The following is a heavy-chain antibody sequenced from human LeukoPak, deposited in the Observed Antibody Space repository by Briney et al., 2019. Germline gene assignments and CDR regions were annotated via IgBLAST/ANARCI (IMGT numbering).Heavy chain of an antibody. D-gene: IGHD2-21*02. Sequence: GGSLRLSCAASGFTFSSYSMNWVRHAPGKGREWVSSISSSSGYIYYADSVKGRFTISRDNAKNSLYLQMNSLRAEDTAVYYCAREIVVVTAATNHNWFDPWGQGTLVTVSS. J-gene: IGHJ5*02. CDR3: AREIVVVTAATNHNWFDP. CDR2: ISSSSGYI. V-gene: IGHV3-21*01. CDR1: GFTFSSYS.